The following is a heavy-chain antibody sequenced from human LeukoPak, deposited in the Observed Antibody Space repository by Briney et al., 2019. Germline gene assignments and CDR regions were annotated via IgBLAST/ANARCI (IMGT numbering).Heavy chain of an antibody. CDR3: TTGRTDYGDYAFYYYYGMDV. CDR1: GFTFSNAW. Sequence: GGSQTLSCAASGFTFSNAWMSWVRQATGEGLEWFGRMKSNTDGGTTDYAAPVKGRFTISRDDSKNTLYLQMNSLKTEDTAVYYCTTGRTDYGDYAFYYYYGMDVWGQGTTVTVSS. D-gene: IGHD4-17*01. CDR2: MKSNTDGGTT. J-gene: IGHJ6*02. V-gene: IGHV3-15*01.